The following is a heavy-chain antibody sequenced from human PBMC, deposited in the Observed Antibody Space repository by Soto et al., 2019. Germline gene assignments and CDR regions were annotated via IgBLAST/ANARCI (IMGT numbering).Heavy chain of an antibody. CDR3: ARSPTHDYSNYDTDLDY. V-gene: IGHV1-18*01. Sequence: QVQLVQSGAEEKKPGASVKVSCKASGYTFTSYGISWVRQAPGQGLEWMGWISAYNGNTNYAQKLQGRVTMTTDTSTSTAYMELRSLRSDDTAVYYCARSPTHDYSNYDTDLDYWGQGTLVTVSS. D-gene: IGHD4-4*01. CDR2: ISAYNGNT. J-gene: IGHJ4*02. CDR1: GYTFTSYG.